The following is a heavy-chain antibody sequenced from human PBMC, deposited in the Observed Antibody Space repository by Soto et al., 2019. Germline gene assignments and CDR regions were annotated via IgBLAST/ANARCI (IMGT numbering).Heavy chain of an antibody. CDR2: INLNSGDT. CDR3: ARDLGGYDLYGPDT. D-gene: IGHD5-12*01. V-gene: IGHV1-2*02. Sequence: ASVNVSCQPSGYTLNDSSMHWVRQAPGQGLEWMRWINLNSGDTNYAEKFRGRVTMTRDTSIITAYMELTRLKSDDTAVYYCARDLGGYDLYGPDTWGQGTLVTVSS. CDR1: GYTLNDSS. J-gene: IGHJ5*02.